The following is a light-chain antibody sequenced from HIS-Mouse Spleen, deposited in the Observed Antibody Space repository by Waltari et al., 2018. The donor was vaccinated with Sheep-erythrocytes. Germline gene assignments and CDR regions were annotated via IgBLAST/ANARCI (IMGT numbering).Light chain of an antibody. CDR1: QSISSW. Sequence: DIQMTQSPSTLYASVGDRVTITCRASQSISSWLAWYQQKPGKAPKLLNYKASSLESGVPSRFSGSGSGTEFTLTISSLQPDDFATYCCQQYNSYSWTFGQGTKVEIK. CDR2: KAS. V-gene: IGKV1-5*03. CDR3: QQYNSYSWT. J-gene: IGKJ1*01.